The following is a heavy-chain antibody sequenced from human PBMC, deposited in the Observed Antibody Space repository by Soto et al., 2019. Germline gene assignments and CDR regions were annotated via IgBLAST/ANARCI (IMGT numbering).Heavy chain of an antibody. CDR1: GGTFSSYA. CDR3: ARDRPALLLTYYGMDV. CDR2: IIPIFGTA. D-gene: IGHD2-15*01. J-gene: IGHJ6*02. Sequence: SVKVSCKASGGTFSSYAISWVRQAPGQGPEWIGGIIPIFGTANYAQKFQGRVTITADESTSTAYMELSSLRSEDTAVYYCARDRPALLLTYYGMDVWGQGTTVTVSS. V-gene: IGHV1-69*13.